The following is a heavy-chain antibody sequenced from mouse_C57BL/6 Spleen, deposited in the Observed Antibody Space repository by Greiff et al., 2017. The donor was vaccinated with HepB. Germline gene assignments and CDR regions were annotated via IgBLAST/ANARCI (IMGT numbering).Heavy chain of an antibody. CDR2: IYPSDSET. CDR1: GYTFTSYW. V-gene: IGHV1-61*01. J-gene: IGHJ4*01. Sequence: QVQLQQPGAELVRPGSSVKLSCKASGYTFTSYWMDWVKQRPGQGLEWIGNIYPSDSETHYNQKFKDKATLTVDKSSSTAYMQLSSLTSEDSAVYYCARGRVSGSSYPYYAMDYWGQGTSVTVSS. D-gene: IGHD1-1*01. CDR3: ARGRVSGSSYPYYAMDY.